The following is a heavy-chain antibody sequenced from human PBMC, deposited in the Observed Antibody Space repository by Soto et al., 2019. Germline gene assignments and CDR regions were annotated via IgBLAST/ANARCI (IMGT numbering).Heavy chain of an antibody. Sequence: EVDLLESGGGLVQPEGSLRLSCAASCFTFSTDAMGWVRQAPGKGLEWVSVVSSGGGTHYADSVKGRFTVSRANSKNTPSLQMNSLSADDTAVYYCAKRRGAGGHFDYWGQGALVTGSS. J-gene: IGHJ4*02. CDR3: AKRRGAGGHFDY. CDR2: VSSGGGT. CDR1: CFTFSTDA. V-gene: IGHV3-23*01. D-gene: IGHD2-15*01.